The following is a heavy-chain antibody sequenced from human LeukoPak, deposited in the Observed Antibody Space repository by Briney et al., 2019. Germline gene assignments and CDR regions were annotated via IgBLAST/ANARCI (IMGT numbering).Heavy chain of an antibody. V-gene: IGHV3-23*01. Sequence: QTGGSLRLSCAASGFTFSSFAMTWVRQAPGKGLEWVSGFDGNGPNTYYADSVKGRWTIPRDNSRSTLYLEMNSLRPEDTAIYYCAKPRTTGLGWAQFDYWGQGSLVTVSS. CDR1: GFTFSSFA. CDR2: FDGNGPNT. CDR3: AKPRTTGLGWAQFDY. D-gene: IGHD2-8*02. J-gene: IGHJ4*02.